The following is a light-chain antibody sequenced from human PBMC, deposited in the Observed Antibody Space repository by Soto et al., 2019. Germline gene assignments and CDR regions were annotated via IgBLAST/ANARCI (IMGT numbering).Light chain of an antibody. CDR1: QSVRDW. V-gene: IGKV1-5*03. CDR2: KAS. Sequence: DIRTTQSPATLSASVGDKVTVTCRASQSVRDWVAWYQQQAGRAPRLLIYKASSLQSGVPSRFSGSGFGTEFTLTISGLQPDDFASYYCQQYYSYSPLTFGGGTKVDIK. CDR3: QQYYSYSPLT. J-gene: IGKJ4*01.